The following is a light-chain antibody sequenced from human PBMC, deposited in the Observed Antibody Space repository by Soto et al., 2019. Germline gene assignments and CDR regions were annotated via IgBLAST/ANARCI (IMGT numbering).Light chain of an antibody. Sequence: EIVLTQSPGTLSLSPGERATLSCRASQSVFNNYVAWYQQKPGQSPRLLIYGASTRATGIPDRFSGGGSGTDFPLTISRLEPEDFAVYYCQHYGSSHPIRFGQGTRLEMK. CDR1: QSVFNNY. CDR3: QHYGSSHPIR. J-gene: IGKJ5*01. V-gene: IGKV3-20*01. CDR2: GAS.